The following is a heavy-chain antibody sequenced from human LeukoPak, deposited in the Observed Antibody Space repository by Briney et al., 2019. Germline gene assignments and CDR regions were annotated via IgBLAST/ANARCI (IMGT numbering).Heavy chain of an antibody. Sequence: ASVKVSCKASGYTFTSYDINWVRQATGQGLEWMGWMNPNSGNTGYAQKFQGRVTMTRNTSISTAYMELSSLRSEDTAVYYCATAVVATKGDNWFDPWGQGTLVTVSS. D-gene: IGHD5-12*01. CDR1: GYTFTSYD. CDR2: MNPNSGNT. V-gene: IGHV1-8*01. J-gene: IGHJ5*02. CDR3: ATAVVATKGDNWFDP.